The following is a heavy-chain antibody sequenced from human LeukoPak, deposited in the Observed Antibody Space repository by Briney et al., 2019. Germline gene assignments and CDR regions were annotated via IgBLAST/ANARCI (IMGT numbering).Heavy chain of an antibody. CDR3: ARRPRSGSYYHYFDY. CDR2: IYYSGST. V-gene: IGHV4-39*01. D-gene: IGHD1-26*01. J-gene: IGHJ4*02. Sequence: SETLSLACTVSGGSISSSSYYWGWIRQPPGKGLEWIGSIYYSGSTYYNPSLKSRVTISVDTSKNQFSLKLSSVTAADTAVYYCARRPRSGSYYHYFDYWGQGTLVTVSS. CDR1: GGSISSSSYY.